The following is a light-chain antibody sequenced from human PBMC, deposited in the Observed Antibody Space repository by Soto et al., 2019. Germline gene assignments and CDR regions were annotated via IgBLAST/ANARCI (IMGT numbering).Light chain of an antibody. CDR3: QQYSSYPST. Sequence: DIQMTQSPSTRSASVGDRVTITCWASQSISSWLAWYQQKPGTAPKLLIYKASSLQSGVPSRFSGSGSGTEFTLTISSLQPDDFATYYCQQYSSYPSTFGQGTKLEIK. CDR2: KAS. CDR1: QSISSW. J-gene: IGKJ2*01. V-gene: IGKV1-5*03.